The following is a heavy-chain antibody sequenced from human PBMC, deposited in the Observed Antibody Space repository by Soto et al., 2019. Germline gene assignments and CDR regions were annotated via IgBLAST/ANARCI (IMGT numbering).Heavy chain of an antibody. CDR3: AKDLNTAMVTFGYYYYGMDG. CDR2: IIPIFGTA. CDR1: GGTFSSYA. D-gene: IGHD5-18*01. J-gene: IGHJ6*02. Sequence: SVKVSCKASGGTFSSYAISWVRQAPGQGLEWMGGIIPIFGTANYAQKFQGRVTITADESTSTAYMELSSLRSEDTAVYYCAKDLNTAMVTFGYYYYGMDGWGQGTTVTVSS. V-gene: IGHV1-69*13.